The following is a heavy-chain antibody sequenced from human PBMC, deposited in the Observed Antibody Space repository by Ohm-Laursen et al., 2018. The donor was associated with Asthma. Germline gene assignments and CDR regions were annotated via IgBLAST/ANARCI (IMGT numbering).Heavy chain of an antibody. CDR3: ARDLHDYGGNSTFDY. CDR1: GGSFSGYY. D-gene: IGHD4-23*01. Sequence: GTLSLTCAVYGGSFSGYYWSWIRQPPGKGLEWIGEINHSGSTNYNPSLKSRVTISVDTSKNQFSLKLSSVTAADTAVYYCARDLHDYGGNSTFDYWGQGTLVTVSS. CDR2: INHSGST. V-gene: IGHV4-34*01. J-gene: IGHJ4*02.